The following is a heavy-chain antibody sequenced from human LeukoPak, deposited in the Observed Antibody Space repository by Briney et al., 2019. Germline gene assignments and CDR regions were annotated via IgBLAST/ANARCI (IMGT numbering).Heavy chain of an antibody. V-gene: IGHV1-69*05. CDR1: GGTFSSYA. CDR2: IIPIFGTA. J-gene: IGHJ5*02. Sequence: SVKVSCKASGGTFSSYAISWVRQAPGQGLEWMGGIIPIFGTANYAQKFQGRVTITTDESTSTAYMELSSLRSEDTAVYYCARDGGAYYYDSSGYYFNWFDPWGQGTLVTVSS. D-gene: IGHD3-22*01. CDR3: ARDGGAYYYDSSGYYFNWFDP.